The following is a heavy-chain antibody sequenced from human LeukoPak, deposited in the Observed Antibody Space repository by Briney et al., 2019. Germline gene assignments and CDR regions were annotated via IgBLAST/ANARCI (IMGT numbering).Heavy chain of an antibody. CDR2: IDTNTGNP. Sequence: ASVKVSCKASGYTFTSYAMNWVRQAPGQGLEWMGWIDTNTGNPAYAQGFTGRFVFSLDTSVSTAYLQISSLKAEDTAVYYCARDRYYDSSTCFDLWGRGTLVTVSS. CDR1: GYTFTSYA. V-gene: IGHV7-4-1*02. CDR3: ARDRYYDSSTCFDL. J-gene: IGHJ2*01. D-gene: IGHD3-22*01.